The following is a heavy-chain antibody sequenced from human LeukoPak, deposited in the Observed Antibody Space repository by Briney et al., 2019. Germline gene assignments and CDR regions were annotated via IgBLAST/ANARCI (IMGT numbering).Heavy chain of an antibody. CDR3: AKDRVDPTVTAGY. J-gene: IGHJ4*02. D-gene: IGHD4-11*01. CDR2: ISYDGSNK. Sequence: PGRSLRLSCAASGFTFSSYAMHWVPQAPGKGLEWVAVISYDGSNKYYADSVKGRFTISRDNSKNTLYLQMNSLRAEDTAVYYCAKDRVDPTVTAGYWGQGTLVTVSS. CDR1: GFTFSSYA. V-gene: IGHV3-30-3*01.